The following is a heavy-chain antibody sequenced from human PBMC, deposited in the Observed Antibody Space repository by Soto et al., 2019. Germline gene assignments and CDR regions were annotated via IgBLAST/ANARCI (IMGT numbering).Heavy chain of an antibody. J-gene: IGHJ4*02. V-gene: IGHV2-70*11. CDR1: GFSLSPSGLC. D-gene: IGHD4-17*01. CDR2: IDWDDDK. Sequence: GPTLVNPTQTLTLTCPFSGFSLSPSGLCVSWIRQPPGKALEWLARIDWDDDKYYSTSLKTRLTISKDTSKNQVVLTMTNMDPVDTATYYCARTKIYGERLFDYWGQGTLVTVSS. CDR3: ARTKIYGERLFDY.